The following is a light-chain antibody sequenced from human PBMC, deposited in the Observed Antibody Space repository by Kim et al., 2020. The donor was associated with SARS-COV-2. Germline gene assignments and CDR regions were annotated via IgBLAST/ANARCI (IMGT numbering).Light chain of an antibody. V-gene: IGLV2-23*02. J-gene: IGLJ2*01. CDR3: CSYTRSSTVV. CDR1: SSDVGSYNL. Sequence: GQSITISCTGTSSDVGSYNLVSWYQQHPGKATKLVIYEVSKRPSGVSNRFSGSRSGNTASLTISGLQTEDEADYYCCSYTRSSTVVFGGGTKVTVL. CDR2: EVS.